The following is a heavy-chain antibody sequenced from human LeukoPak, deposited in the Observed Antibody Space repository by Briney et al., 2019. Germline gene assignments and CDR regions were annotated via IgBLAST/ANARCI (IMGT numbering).Heavy chain of an antibody. V-gene: IGHV3-9*01. D-gene: IGHD2-2*01. Sequence: GGSLRLSCAASGFTFDDYAMHWVRQAPGKGLEWVSGISWDSGRKDYADSVKGRFTISRDNAKNSLYLQMNSLRVEDTALYYCAKCLSTSCQGAFDYWGQGTLVTVSS. CDR3: AKCLSTSCQGAFDY. CDR1: GFTFDDYA. CDR2: ISWDSGRK. J-gene: IGHJ4*02.